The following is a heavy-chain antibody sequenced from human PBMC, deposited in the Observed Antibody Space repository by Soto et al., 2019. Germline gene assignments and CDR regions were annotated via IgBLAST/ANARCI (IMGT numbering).Heavy chain of an antibody. J-gene: IGHJ4*02. CDR2: ISGSGGST. CDR3: AKDRRIVAVPAAKVFSIY. D-gene: IGHD2-2*01. V-gene: IGHV3-23*01. Sequence: EVQLLESGGGLVQPGGSLRLSCAASGFTFSNYAMSWVRPAPGKGLEWVSAISGSGGSTYYADSVKSRFTISSDNSKNTLYLQIDSLRAEDTAVYSCAKDRRIVAVPAAKVFSIYCGQGTLVIVAS. CDR1: GFTFSNYA.